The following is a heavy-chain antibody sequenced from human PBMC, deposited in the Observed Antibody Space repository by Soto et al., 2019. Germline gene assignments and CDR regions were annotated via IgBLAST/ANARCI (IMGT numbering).Heavy chain of an antibody. V-gene: IGHV1-69*08. CDR2: SIPIQGTA. D-gene: IGHD2-21*01. CDR1: GGTFTSYI. CDR3: AKSLVFVDHAYMDV. Sequence: QVKLVQSGAEVKKPGSSVKVSCEASGGTFTSYIFTRVRQAPGQGLEWMGRSIPIQGTADYALKFQDRGTMTADRSTNTAYMELRSLRPDDTAVYYCAKSLVFVDHAYMDVWGKGTMVPVSS. J-gene: IGHJ6*03.